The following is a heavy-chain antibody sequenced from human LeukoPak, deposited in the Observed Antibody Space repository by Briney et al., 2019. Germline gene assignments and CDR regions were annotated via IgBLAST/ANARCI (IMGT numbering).Heavy chain of an antibody. CDR3: ARTLYIAAAPGGLDY. CDR2: INPKNAAT. V-gene: IGHV1-2*02. J-gene: IGHJ4*02. CDR1: GGTFSSYA. D-gene: IGHD6-13*01. Sequence: GASVKVSCKASGGTFSSYAISWVRQAPGQGLEWMGWINPKNAATNYAQKFQGRVTMTRDTSSGTVYMELSSLSSDDTAVYYCARTLYIAAAPGGLDYWGQGTLVTVSS.